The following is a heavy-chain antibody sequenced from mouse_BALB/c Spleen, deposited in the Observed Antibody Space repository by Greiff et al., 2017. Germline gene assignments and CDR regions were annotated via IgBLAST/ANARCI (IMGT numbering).Heavy chain of an antibody. CDR2: ISYSGST. CDR1: GYSITSDYA. Sequence: EVKLVESGPGLVKPSQSLSLTCTVTGYSITSDYAWNWIRQFPGNTLEWMGYISYSGSTSYNPSRKSRISITRDTSKNQFFLQLNSVTTEDTATYYCARGYYGNYLYYAMDYWGQGTSVTVSS. J-gene: IGHJ4*01. CDR3: ARGYYGNYLYYAMDY. V-gene: IGHV3-2*02. D-gene: IGHD2-1*01.